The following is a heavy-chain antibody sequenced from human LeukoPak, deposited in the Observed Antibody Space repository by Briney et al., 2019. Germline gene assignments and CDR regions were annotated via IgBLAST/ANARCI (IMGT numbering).Heavy chain of an antibody. D-gene: IGHD6-6*01. V-gene: IGHV4-59*01. CDR2: IHYSGST. CDR1: GGPTRSYY. Sequence: SETLSLTCSVSGGPTRSYYWSWIRLPPGRGLEWIGYIHYSGSTNYNSSLKSRVTISLDTSKNQFSLKLSSVTAADTAVYYCARATYSSSSLWFDPWGQGTLVSVSS. J-gene: IGHJ5*02. CDR3: ARATYSSSSLWFDP.